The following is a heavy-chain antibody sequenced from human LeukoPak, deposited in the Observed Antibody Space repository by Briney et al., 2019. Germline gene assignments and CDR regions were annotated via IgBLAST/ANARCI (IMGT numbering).Heavy chain of an antibody. J-gene: IGHJ4*02. V-gene: IGHV1-2*02. D-gene: IGHD6-19*01. CDR2: INPNSGGT. Sequence: ASVKVSCKASGYTFTGYYMHWVRQAPGRGLEWMGWINPNSGGTNYAQKFQGRVTMTRDTSISTAYMELGRLRSDDTAVYYCARISQAVAFDYWGQGTLVTVSS. CDR3: ARISQAVAFDY. CDR1: GYTFTGYY.